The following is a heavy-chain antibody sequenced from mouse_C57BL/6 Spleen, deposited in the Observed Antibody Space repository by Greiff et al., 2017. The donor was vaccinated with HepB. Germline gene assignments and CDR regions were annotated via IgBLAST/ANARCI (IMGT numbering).Heavy chain of an antibody. Sequence: VQLQQSGAELVKPGASVKISCKASGYAFSSYWMNWVKQRPGKGLEWIGQIYPGDGDTNYNGKFKGKATLTADKSSSTAYMQLSSLTSEDSAVYFCARVGSSGYPPCAYWGQGTLVTVSA. V-gene: IGHV1-80*01. J-gene: IGHJ3*01. CDR2: IYPGDGDT. CDR1: GYAFSSYW. D-gene: IGHD3-2*02. CDR3: ARVGSSGYPPCAY.